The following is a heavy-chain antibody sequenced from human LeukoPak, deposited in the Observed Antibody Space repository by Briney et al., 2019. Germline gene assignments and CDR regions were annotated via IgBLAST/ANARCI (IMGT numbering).Heavy chain of an antibody. Sequence: VRSLRLSCAASGFTLDVYAMHWVRQAPGKGLGRGSGMSWNSGSMGYADSVKGRFTISRENAKNSLYLQMNSLRAEDTALYYCAKGGIVGAILSFFDYWGQGTLVTVSS. V-gene: IGHV3-9*01. CDR1: GFTLDVYA. CDR2: MSWNSGSM. CDR3: AKGGIVGAILSFFDY. J-gene: IGHJ4*02. D-gene: IGHD1-26*01.